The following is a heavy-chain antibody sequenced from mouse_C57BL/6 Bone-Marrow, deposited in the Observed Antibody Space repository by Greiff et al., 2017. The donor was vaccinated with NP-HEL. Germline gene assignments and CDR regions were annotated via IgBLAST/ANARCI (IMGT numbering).Heavy chain of an antibody. D-gene: IGHD1-1*01. J-gene: IGHJ4*01. Sequence: EVKLEESGAELVRPGSSVKMSCKTSGYTFTSYGINWVKQRPGQGLEWIGYIYIGNGYTEYNEKFKGKATLTSDTSSSTAYMQLSSLTSEDSAIYFCARFLLYYYGSSYDAMDYWGQGTSVTVSS. V-gene: IGHV1-58*01. CDR1: GYTFTSYG. CDR2: IYIGNGYT. CDR3: ARFLLYYYGSSYDAMDY.